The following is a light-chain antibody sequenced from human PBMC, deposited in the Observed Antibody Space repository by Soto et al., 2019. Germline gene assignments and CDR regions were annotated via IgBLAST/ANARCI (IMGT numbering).Light chain of an antibody. Sequence: QLVLTQPPSVSGSPGQSVTISCTGTSSDVGSYNRVSWYQQPPGTAPKLMIYEVSNRPSGVPDRFSGSKSGNTASLTISGLQAEYEADYYCSSYTSSSTYVFGTGTKLTVL. CDR1: SSDVGSYNR. CDR2: EVS. J-gene: IGLJ1*01. CDR3: SSYTSSSTYV. V-gene: IGLV2-18*02.